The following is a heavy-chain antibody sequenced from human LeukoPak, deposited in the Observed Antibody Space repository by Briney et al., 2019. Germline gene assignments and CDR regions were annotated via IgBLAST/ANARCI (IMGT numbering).Heavy chain of an antibody. J-gene: IGHJ4*02. Sequence: SETLSLTCAVYGGSFSGYYWSWIRQPPGKGLEWIGEINHSGSTNYNPSLKGRVTISVDTSKNQFSLKLSSVTAADTAVYYCARGRKSSIAAGFDYWGQGTLVTVSS. V-gene: IGHV4-34*01. D-gene: IGHD6-6*01. CDR2: INHSGST. CDR1: GGSFSGYY. CDR3: ARGRKSSIAAGFDY.